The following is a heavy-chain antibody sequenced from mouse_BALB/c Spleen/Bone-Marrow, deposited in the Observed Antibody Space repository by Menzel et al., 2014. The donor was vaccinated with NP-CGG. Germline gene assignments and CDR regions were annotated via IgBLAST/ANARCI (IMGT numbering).Heavy chain of an antibody. CDR3: ARELYYFDY. V-gene: IGHV3-5*02. CDR1: GISITTGNYR. CDR2: IYYSGTI. J-gene: IGHJ2*01. Sequence: EVKLQESGPGLVKPSQTVSLTCTVTGISITTGNYRWSWIRQFPGNKLEWIGYIYYSGTITYNPSLTSRTTITRDTSKNQFFLEMNSLTAEDTATYYCARELYYFDYWGQGTTLTASS.